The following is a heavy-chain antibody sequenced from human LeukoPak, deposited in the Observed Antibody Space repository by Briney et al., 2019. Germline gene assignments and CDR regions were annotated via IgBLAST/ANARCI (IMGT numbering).Heavy chain of an antibody. CDR1: GFTLENYW. J-gene: IGHJ4*02. CDR2: IKQDGGVE. CDR3: ARWAGVTDQ. D-gene: IGHD5-18*01. Sequence: PGGSLRLSCAASGFTLENYWMSWARQVPRKGPEWVANIKQDGGVEHYLDSVKGRFTISRDNAKNSLFLQMNSLIAEDTAVYYCARWAGVTDQWGQGTLVTVSS. V-gene: IGHV3-7*01.